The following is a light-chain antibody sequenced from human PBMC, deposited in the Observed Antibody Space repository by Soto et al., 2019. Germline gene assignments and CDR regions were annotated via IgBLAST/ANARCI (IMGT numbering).Light chain of an antibody. V-gene: IGKV1-5*03. CDR1: QSISSW. J-gene: IGKJ1*01. Sequence: DIQMTQSPSTLSASVGDRVTITCRASQSISSWLAWYQQKPGKAPKLLLYKASSSESGVPSRFSGSGSGTEITRTISTLQPDDFAAYYCQHYNSYPWTFGQGTKVESK. CDR3: QHYNSYPWT. CDR2: KAS.